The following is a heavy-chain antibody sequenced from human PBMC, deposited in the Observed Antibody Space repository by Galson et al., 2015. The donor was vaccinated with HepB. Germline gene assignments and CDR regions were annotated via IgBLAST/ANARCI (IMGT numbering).Heavy chain of an antibody. D-gene: IGHD6-6*01. CDR3: ARDSLSIAARPYYYYYGIDV. Sequence: SVKVSCKASGYTFTSYGISWVRQAPGQGLEWMGWISAYNGNTNYAQKLQGRVTMTTDTSTSTAYMELRSLRSDDTAVYYCARDSLSIAARPYYYYYGIDVWGQGTTVTVSS. J-gene: IGHJ6*02. CDR1: GYTFTSYG. CDR2: ISAYNGNT. V-gene: IGHV1-18*04.